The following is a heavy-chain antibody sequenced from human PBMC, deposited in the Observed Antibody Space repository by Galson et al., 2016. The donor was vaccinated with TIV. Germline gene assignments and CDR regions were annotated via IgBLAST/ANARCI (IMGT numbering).Heavy chain of an antibody. J-gene: IGHJ4*02. CDR3: ARIELTGADY. V-gene: IGHV2-26*01. D-gene: IGHD7-27*01. Sequence: PALVKPTQTLTLTCIVSGFSLTSGRMGVSWIRQPPGKALEWLAHIFSSDEKSYTPSLRSRLTISKDTSRSQVVLTMTHMDPVDTGTYYCARIELTGADYWGQGILVTVSS. CDR2: IFSSDEK. CDR1: GFSLTSGRMG.